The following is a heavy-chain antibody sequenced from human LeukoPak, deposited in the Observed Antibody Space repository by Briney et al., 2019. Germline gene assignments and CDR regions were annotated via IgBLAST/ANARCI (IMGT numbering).Heavy chain of an antibody. CDR3: ARDYYTSGSPNDF. CDR1: GFTFSTYW. V-gene: IGHV3-74*01. J-gene: IGHJ4*02. Sequence: GGSLRLSCAASGFTFSTYWMHWVRQAPGKGLVWVSRINSDGSSTNYADSVRGRFTISRDNAKNTLYLQMNSLRADDTAVYYCARDYYTSGSPNDFWGQGTLVTVPS. D-gene: IGHD3-10*01. CDR2: INSDGSST.